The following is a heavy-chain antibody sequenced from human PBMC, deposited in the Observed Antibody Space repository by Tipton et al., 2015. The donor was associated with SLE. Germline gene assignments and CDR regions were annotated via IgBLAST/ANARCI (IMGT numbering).Heavy chain of an antibody. D-gene: IGHD6-19*01. CDR2: IYYSGTT. CDR1: GGAISNYY. CDR3: ARGSGWYSYWYFDL. J-gene: IGHJ2*01. Sequence: TLSLTCTVEGGAISNYYWSWIRQPPGKGLEWIGYIYYSGTTNYNPSLKSRVTISVDTSKNQFSLKLSSVTAADTAVYYCARGSGWYSYWYFDLWGRGTLVTVSS. V-gene: IGHV4-59*01.